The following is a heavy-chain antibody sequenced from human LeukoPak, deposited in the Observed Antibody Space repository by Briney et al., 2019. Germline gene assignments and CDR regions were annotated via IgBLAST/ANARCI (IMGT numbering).Heavy chain of an antibody. CDR2: INPNSGGT. D-gene: IGHD2-21*02. CDR1: GYTFTDYY. CDR3: VRDLRAYCGGDCPSSY. J-gene: IGHJ4*02. V-gene: IGHV1-2*02. Sequence: ASVKVSCKASGYTFTDYYMHWVRQAPGQGLEWMGWINPNSGGTNYAQNFQGRVTMTRDTSISTAYMQLSRLRSDDTAVYYCVRDLRAYCGGDCPSSYWGQGTLVTVSS.